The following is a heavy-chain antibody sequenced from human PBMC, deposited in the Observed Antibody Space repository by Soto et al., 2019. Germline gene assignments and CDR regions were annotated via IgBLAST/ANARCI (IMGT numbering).Heavy chain of an antibody. J-gene: IGHJ4*02. Sequence: EVQLEESGGALVQPGRSLRLSCAASGFTFDDYAMYWVRQVLGKGLEWVSSISWNSGNIGYADSVKGRFTTSRDSAENSLYLQMNRLRPEDTALYYCVRSKGGYSYGTPFDYWGQGTLVTVSS. D-gene: IGHD5-18*01. CDR1: GFTFDDYA. CDR3: VRSKGGYSYGTPFDY. CDR2: ISWNSGNI. V-gene: IGHV3-9*01.